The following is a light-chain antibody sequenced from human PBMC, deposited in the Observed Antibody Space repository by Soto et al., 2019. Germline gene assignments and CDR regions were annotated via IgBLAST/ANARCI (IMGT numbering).Light chain of an antibody. J-gene: IGLJ1*01. CDR1: SSNIGAGYD. CDR2: GNS. Sequence: QSVLTQPPSVSGAPGQRVTISCTGSSSNIGAGYDVNWYQQLPGTAPKFLIFGNSNRPSGVPDRFSGSKSGTSVSLAISGLQSEDEADYYCAAWDDSLNGFYVFGTGTKVTVL. V-gene: IGLV1-40*01. CDR3: AAWDDSLNGFYV.